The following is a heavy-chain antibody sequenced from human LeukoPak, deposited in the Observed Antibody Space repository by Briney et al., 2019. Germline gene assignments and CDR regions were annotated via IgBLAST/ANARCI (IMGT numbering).Heavy chain of an antibody. CDR3: ARSEWELIDF. J-gene: IGHJ4*02. CDR1: GFTFSSYG. D-gene: IGHD1-26*01. Sequence: PGGSLRLSCAASGFTFSSYGMYWVRHAPGKGLEWVAIIWFDGTKKYYADSVKGRFTISRDNSKNTLYLQMNSLRAEDTAVYYCARSEWELIDFWGQGTLITVSS. CDR2: IWFDGTKK. V-gene: IGHV3-33*01.